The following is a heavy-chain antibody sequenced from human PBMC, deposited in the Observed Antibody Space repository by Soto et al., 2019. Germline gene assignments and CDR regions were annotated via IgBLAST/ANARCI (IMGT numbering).Heavy chain of an antibody. Sequence: SETLSLTCTVSGGSISSYYCSWIRQPPGKGLEWIGYIYYSGSTNYNPSLKSRVTISVDRSKNQFSLKLSSVTAADTAVYYCARASSGVTTLWFDPWGQGTLVTVSS. V-gene: IGHV4-59*12. D-gene: IGHD4-17*01. CDR1: GGSISSYY. CDR3: ARASSGVTTLWFDP. J-gene: IGHJ5*02. CDR2: IYYSGST.